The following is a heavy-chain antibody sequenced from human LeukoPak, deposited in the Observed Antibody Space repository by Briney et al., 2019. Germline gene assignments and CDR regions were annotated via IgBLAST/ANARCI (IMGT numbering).Heavy chain of an antibody. CDR1: GFTFSSYA. CDR3: AKDRSDYYDSSGYHDFGMAGYYYYGMDV. CDR2: ISGSGGCT. D-gene: IGHD3-22*01. V-gene: IGHV3-23*01. J-gene: IGHJ6*02. Sequence: GGSLRLSCAASGFTFSSYAMSWVRQAPGKGLEWVSVISGSGGCTYYADSVKGRFTISRDSSKNTLYLQMNSLRAEDTAVYYCAKDRSDYYDSSGYHDFGMAGYYYYGMDVWGQGTTVTVSS.